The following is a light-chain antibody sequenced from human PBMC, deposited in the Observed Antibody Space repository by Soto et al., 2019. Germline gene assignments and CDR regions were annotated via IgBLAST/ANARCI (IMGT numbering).Light chain of an antibody. CDR2: GAS. J-gene: IGKJ4*01. V-gene: IGKV3-20*01. Sequence: EIVLTQSPGTLSLSPGERATLSCRASQSVGTYLAWYQQKPGQAPRLLMYGASSRATGIPDRCSGSGSGTDFTLAISRLEPDVLAVYYYQQYVSISGTVGGGT. CDR1: QSVGTY. CDR3: QQYVSISGT.